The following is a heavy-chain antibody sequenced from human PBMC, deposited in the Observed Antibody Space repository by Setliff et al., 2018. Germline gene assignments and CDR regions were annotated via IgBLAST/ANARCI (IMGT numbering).Heavy chain of an antibody. D-gene: IGHD2-15*01. CDR2: INAGNGNT. CDR1: GYTFTSYA. J-gene: IGHJ4*02. V-gene: IGHV1-3*01. CDR3: ARDGGYCSGGSCYGLDY. Sequence: ASVKVSCKASGYTFTSYAMHWVRQAPGQRLEWMGWINAGNGNTKYSQKFQGRVTITRDTSASTAYMELSSLRSEDTAVDYCARDGGYCSGGSCYGLDYWGQGTPVTVFS.